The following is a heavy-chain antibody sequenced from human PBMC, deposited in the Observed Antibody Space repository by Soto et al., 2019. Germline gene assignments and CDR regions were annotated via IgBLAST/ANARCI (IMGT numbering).Heavy chain of an antibody. CDR3: AITPWDGYTGYYFDY. Sequence: QVQLQESGPGLVKPSGTLSLTCAVSGGSISSSNWWSWVRQPPGKWLEWIGEIYHSGSTNYNPSLNSRVTISVDKSKNQFSLKLSSVTAADTAVYSCAITPWDGYTGYYFDYWGQGTLFTVSS. V-gene: IGHV4-4*02. D-gene: IGHD5-18*01. CDR2: IYHSGST. J-gene: IGHJ4*02. CDR1: GGSISSSNW.